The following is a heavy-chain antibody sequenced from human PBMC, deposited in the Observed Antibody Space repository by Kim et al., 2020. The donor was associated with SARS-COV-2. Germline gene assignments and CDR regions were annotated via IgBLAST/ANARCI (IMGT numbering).Heavy chain of an antibody. CDR2: ISSSSSYI. CDR1: GFTFSSYS. J-gene: IGHJ3*02. Sequence: GSLRLSCAASGFTFSSYSMNWVRQSPGKGLEWVSSISSSSSYIYYADSVKGRFTISRDNAKNSLYLQMNSLRAEDTAVYYCARDLLQLPNAFDIWGQGTMVTVSS. D-gene: IGHD5-18*01. CDR3: ARDLLQLPNAFDI. V-gene: IGHV3-21*01.